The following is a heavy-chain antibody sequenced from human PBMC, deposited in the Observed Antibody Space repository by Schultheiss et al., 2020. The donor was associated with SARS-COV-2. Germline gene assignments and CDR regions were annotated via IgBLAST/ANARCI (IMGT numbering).Heavy chain of an antibody. CDR2: ISGSGGST. D-gene: IGHD2-2*01. CDR1: GFTFSSYA. Sequence: GGSLRLSCAASGFTFSSYAMSWVRQAPGKGLEWVSAISGSGGSTYYADSVKGRVTISRDNSKNTLNLQMNSLRDEDTAVYYCAKATSVVVVPYFDYWGQGTAVTVSS. CDR3: AKATSVVVVPYFDY. V-gene: IGHV3-23*01. J-gene: IGHJ4*02.